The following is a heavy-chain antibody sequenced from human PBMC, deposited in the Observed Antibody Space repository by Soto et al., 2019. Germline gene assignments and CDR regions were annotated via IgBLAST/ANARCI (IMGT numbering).Heavy chain of an antibody. J-gene: IGHJ4*02. CDR2: IKSKADGGTI. CDR3: TTDPKIDYGDYSPDY. D-gene: IGHD4-17*01. V-gene: IGHV3-15*01. CDR1: GLTFSNAW. Sequence: GVLRLSCVVSGLTFSNAWMSWVRQAPGKGLEWVGRIKSKADGGTIDYVAPVKGRFTISRDDSKSTLYLQINSLKTEDTALYYCTTDPKIDYGDYSPDYWGQGTLVTVSS.